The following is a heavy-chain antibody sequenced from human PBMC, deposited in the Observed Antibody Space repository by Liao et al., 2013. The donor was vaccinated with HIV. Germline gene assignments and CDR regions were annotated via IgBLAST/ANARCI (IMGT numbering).Heavy chain of an antibody. D-gene: IGHD3-22*01. V-gene: IGHV4-34*01. CDR1: GGSFSGYY. Sequence: QVQLQQWGAGLLKPSETLSLTCAVYGGSFSGYYWSWIRQPPGKGLEWIGYIYYSGSTYYNPSLKSRVTISVDTSKNQFSLKLSSVTAADTAVYYCARDPPXITMIGFDPWGQGTLVTVSS. J-gene: IGHJ5*02. CDR3: ARDPPXITMIGFDP. CDR2: IYYSGST.